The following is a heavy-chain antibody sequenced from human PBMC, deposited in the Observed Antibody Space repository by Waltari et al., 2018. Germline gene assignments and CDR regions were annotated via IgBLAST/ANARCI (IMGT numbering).Heavy chain of an antibody. D-gene: IGHD3-10*01. CDR3: VTALGDRSSASRPFDV. Sequence: EVQLLQSGTELKTPGSTVKISCQVSGYRFTDYYIHWVQQAPGKGPQWMGLVDPEDGETRYAERFQGRVTITADTSTETAFMELSSLTSDDTAVYYCVTALGDRSSASRPFDVWGLGTLITVSS. V-gene: IGHV1-69-2*01. CDR2: VDPEDGET. CDR1: GYRFTDYY. J-gene: IGHJ3*01.